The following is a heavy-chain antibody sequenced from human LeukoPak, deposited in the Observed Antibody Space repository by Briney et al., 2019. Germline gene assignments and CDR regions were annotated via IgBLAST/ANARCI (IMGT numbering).Heavy chain of an antibody. CDR1: GFTFSNEA. CDR3: AKDPDAVAASGY. Sequence: GGSLRLSCAVSGFTFSNEAMGWVRQLRGGGLEWVSTISPGGGTTYYAESMKGRFTISRDNSKNTLYLQMNSLRAEDTAVYYCAKDPDAVAASGYWGQGTLVTVSS. V-gene: IGHV3-23*01. D-gene: IGHD6-19*01. J-gene: IGHJ4*02. CDR2: ISPGGGTT.